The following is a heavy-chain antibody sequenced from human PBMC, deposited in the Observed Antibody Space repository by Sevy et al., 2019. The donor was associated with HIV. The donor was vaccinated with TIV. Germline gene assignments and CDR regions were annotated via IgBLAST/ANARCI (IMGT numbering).Heavy chain of an antibody. CDR3: ARPRANYVDHYFFYAMDV. D-gene: IGHD4-17*01. CDR1: GIIFTTSG. V-gene: IGHV3-30*03. Sequence: GGSLRLSCVVSGIIFTTSGMHWVRQAPGKGLEWVAVISYHGRDKFYADSVKGRFTISRDNFKNTLYLQMNSLTTEDTAVYYCARPRANYVDHYFFYAMDVWGQGTTVTVSS. J-gene: IGHJ6*02. CDR2: ISYHGRDK.